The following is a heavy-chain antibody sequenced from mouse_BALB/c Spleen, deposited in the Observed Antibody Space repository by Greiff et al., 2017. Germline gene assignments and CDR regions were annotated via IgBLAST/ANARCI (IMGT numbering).Heavy chain of an antibody. CDR3: AREGGYGNYRGYWYFDV. V-gene: IGHV1-4*01. Sequence: QVQLQQSGAELARPGASVKMSCKASGYTFTSYTMHWVKQRPGQGLEWIGYINPSSGYTNYNQKFKDKATLTADKSSSTAYMQLSSLTSEDSAVYYCAREGGYGNYRGYWYFDVWGAGTTVTVSS. CDR1: GYTFTSYT. J-gene: IGHJ1*01. CDR2: INPSSGYT. D-gene: IGHD2-1*01.